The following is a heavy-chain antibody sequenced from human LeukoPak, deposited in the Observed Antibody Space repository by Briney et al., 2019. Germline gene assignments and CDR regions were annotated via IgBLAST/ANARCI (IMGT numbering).Heavy chain of an antibody. J-gene: IGHJ4*02. CDR2: IGTTSGAI. Sequence: GRSLRLSCAASGFTFDAFGMYWVRQAPGKGLEWVSYIGTTSGAIYYADSVKGRFTISRDSAKNSLYLQMNSLRAEDTAVYYCARFRTWGDKAFDYWGQGTLVTVSS. CDR1: GFTFDAFG. CDR3: ARFRTWGDKAFDY. D-gene: IGHD2-21*02. V-gene: IGHV3-48*01.